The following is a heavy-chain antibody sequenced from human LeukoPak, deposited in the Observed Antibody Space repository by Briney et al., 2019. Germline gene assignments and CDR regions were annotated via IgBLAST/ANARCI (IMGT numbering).Heavy chain of an antibody. Sequence: PGGSLRLSCAASGFTINSYWMIWVRQAPGKGLEWVANINPDGSGEYYVDSVKGRFTISRDNAKKSLYLQMNSLRAGDTAVYYCASKQGDYWGQGTLVTVSS. J-gene: IGHJ4*02. CDR3: ASKQGDY. CDR1: GFTINSYW. V-gene: IGHV3-7*01. CDR2: INPDGSGE.